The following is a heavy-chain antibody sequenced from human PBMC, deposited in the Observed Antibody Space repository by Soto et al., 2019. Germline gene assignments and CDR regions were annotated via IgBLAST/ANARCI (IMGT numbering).Heavy chain of an antibody. CDR3: ARQKIAVTVPDPFFFDY. CDR1: GGSVRSDSHY. V-gene: IGHV4-61*01. Sequence: SETLSLTCTVSGGSVRSDSHYWTWIRQPPGKGLEWIGYIYYSGSTNYNPSLKSRVTISVDTSKNQFSLKLSSVTAADTAVYYCARQKIAVTVPDPFFFDYWGQGTLVTVSS. D-gene: IGHD2-21*02. J-gene: IGHJ4*02. CDR2: IYYSGST.